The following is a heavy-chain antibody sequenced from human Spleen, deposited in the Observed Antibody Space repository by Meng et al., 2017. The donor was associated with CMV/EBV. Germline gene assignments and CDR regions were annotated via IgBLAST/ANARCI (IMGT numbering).Heavy chain of an antibody. CDR2: IYDGGTT. V-gene: IGHV4-61*01. CDR3: AKSRSSTPGVVDY. D-gene: IGHD3-10*01. J-gene: IGHJ4*02. CDR1: GSSVSGGTYH. Sequence: ESGPGLVEPWETRSLPCTVSGSSVSGGTYHWSWIRQPPGKELQWIGYIYDGGTTIYNPSLKSRVTISVDASKNQFSLKLSSVTTADTAVYYCAKSRSSTPGVVDYWGQGTLVTVSS.